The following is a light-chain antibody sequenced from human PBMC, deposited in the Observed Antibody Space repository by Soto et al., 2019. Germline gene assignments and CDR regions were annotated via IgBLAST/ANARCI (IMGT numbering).Light chain of an antibody. CDR1: SSDVGGYNY. CDR2: DVT. CDR3: SSYTTSNARQVV. J-gene: IGLJ1*01. V-gene: IGLV2-14*03. Sequence: QSALTQPASVSGSPGQSITISCTGTSSDVGGYNYVSWYQHHPGKAPKLIIYDVTNPPSWVSNPFSGSKSGNTASLTISGLQPEDEADYDCSSYTTSNARQVVFGTGTKVTVL.